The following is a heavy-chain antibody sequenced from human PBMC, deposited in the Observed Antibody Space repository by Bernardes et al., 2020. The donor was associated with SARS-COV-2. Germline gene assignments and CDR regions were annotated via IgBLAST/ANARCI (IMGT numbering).Heavy chain of an antibody. J-gene: IGHJ4*02. CDR1: DDSISSFY. CDR3: ARERFVAVSGAVFEH. CDR2: IYSSGST. Sequence: SETLSLTCAVSDDSISSFYWSWIRQSPGTGLEWIGNIYSSGSTNYNPSLQSRVTMSLDTANNQFSLKLTSVNAADTAVYYCARERFVAVSGAVFEHWGLGRLVVVSS. D-gene: IGHD3-10*01. V-gene: IGHV4-59*01.